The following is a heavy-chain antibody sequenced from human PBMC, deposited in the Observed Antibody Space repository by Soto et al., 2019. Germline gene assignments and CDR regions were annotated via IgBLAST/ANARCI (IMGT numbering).Heavy chain of an antibody. Sequence: QITLNESGPTQVKPRQTLTLTCTFSGFSLTTSGVGVGWIRQSPGKAPEWLALIYWDDDKRYSPSLKSRLTSTKETSKNQVVLTMADLDPGDTATYYCAHRVLRTVFGLVTTTAVYFDFWGQGTPVAVSS. V-gene: IGHV2-5*02. D-gene: IGHD3-3*01. J-gene: IGHJ4*02. CDR1: GFSLTTSGVG. CDR2: IYWDDDK. CDR3: AHRVLRTVFGLVTTTAVYFDF.